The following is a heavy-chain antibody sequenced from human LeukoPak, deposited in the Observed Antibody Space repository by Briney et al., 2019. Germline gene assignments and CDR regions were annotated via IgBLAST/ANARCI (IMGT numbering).Heavy chain of an antibody. CDR3: ARGYYYDSSGYFS. CDR2: ISAYNGNT. CDR1: GYTFTSYY. J-gene: IGHJ4*02. D-gene: IGHD3-22*01. Sequence: ASVKVSCKASGYTFTSYYMHWVRQAPGQGLEWMGWISAYNGNTNYAQKLQGRVTMTTDTSTSTAYMELRSLRSDDTAVYYCARGYYYDSSGYFSWGQGTLVTVSS. V-gene: IGHV1-18*04.